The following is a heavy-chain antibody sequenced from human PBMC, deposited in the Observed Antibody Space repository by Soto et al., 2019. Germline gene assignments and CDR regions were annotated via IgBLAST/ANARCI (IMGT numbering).Heavy chain of an antibody. D-gene: IGHD3-10*01. Sequence: PGGSLRLSCAASGFTLSSYNMNWVRQPPGKGLEWVSYISGSSDTIYYAVPLKRQFTISSDNSNHSLYLQMDSLRDEDTAVYYCARDHGGCTWFVGIYYYFGVDVWGQGTTVTVPS. CDR2: ISGSSDTI. CDR1: GFTLSSYN. CDR3: ARDHGGCTWFVGIYYYFGVDV. J-gene: IGHJ6*01. V-gene: IGHV3-48*02.